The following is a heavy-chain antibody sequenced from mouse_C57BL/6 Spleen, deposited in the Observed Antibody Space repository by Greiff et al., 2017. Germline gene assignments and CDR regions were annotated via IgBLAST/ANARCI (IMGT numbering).Heavy chain of an antibody. CDR1: GFTFSDYG. CDR2: ISSGSSTI. D-gene: IGHD2-3*01. Sequence: EVKLVESGGGLVKPGGSLKLSCAASGFTFSDYGMHWVRQAPEKGLEWVAYISSGSSTIYYADTVKGRFTISRDNAKNTLFLQMTSLRSEDAAMCYCARTAAYDGLLRYFGVWGTGTTVAVAS. CDR3: ARTAAYDGLLRYFGV. V-gene: IGHV5-17*01. J-gene: IGHJ1*03.